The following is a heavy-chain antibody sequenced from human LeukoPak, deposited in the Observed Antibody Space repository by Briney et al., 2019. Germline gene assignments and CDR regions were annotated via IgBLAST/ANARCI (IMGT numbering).Heavy chain of an antibody. D-gene: IGHD2-21*02. V-gene: IGHV3-7*01. CDR2: MKHDGSEK. J-gene: IGHJ6*02. CDR1: TFTFSNYW. Sequence: GGSLRLSCAASTFTFSNYWMSWVRQAPGKGLEWVASMKHDGSEKYHVDSVKGRFTISRDYAKNSLDLQMNSLRDEDTAVYYCAKRGAVVTAILSERYGMDVWGQGTTVTVSS. CDR3: AKRGAVVTAILSERYGMDV.